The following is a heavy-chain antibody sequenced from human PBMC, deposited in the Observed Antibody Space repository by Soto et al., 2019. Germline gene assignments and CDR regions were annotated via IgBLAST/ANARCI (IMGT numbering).Heavy chain of an antibody. Sequence: PSETLSVTCDVSVDSISTYYWSWIRQPPGKGLEWIGYVYYSGSTLYNPSLESRVTLLIDMSKKQVSLKLNSVIAADTAVYYCARTRMIESWIDYWGHGTLVTVSS. J-gene: IGHJ4*01. CDR1: VDSISTYY. D-gene: IGHD2-21*01. CDR3: ARTRMIESWIDY. CDR2: VYYSGST. V-gene: IGHV4-59*01.